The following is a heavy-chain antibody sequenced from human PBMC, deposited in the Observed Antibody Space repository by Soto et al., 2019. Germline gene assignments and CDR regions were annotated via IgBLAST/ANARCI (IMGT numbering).Heavy chain of an antibody. CDR2: IIPIFGTA. V-gene: IGHV1-69*06. J-gene: IGHJ4*02. D-gene: IGHD3-22*01. Sequence: SVKVSCKASGGTFSSYAISWVRQAPGQGXEWMGGIIPIFGTANYAQKFQGRVTITADKSTSTAYMELSSLRSEDTAVYYCATYYYDSSGYYYPGSTSDYWGQGTLVTVSS. CDR1: GGTFSSYA. CDR3: ATYYYDSSGYYYPGSTSDY.